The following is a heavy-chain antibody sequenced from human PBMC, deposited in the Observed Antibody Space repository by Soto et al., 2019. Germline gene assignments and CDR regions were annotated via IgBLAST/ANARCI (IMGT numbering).Heavy chain of an antibody. CDR2: ISWNSGSI. D-gene: IGHD3-3*01. J-gene: IGHJ6*03. Sequence: ESGGGLVQPGRSLRLSCAASGFTFDDYAMHWVRQAPGKGLEWVSGISWNSGSIGYADSVKGRFTISRDNAKNSLYLQMNSLRAEDTALYYCAKSESGNLEWLSDYYYYYMDVWGKGTTVTVSS. CDR1: GFTFDDYA. CDR3: AKSESGNLEWLSDYYYYYMDV. V-gene: IGHV3-9*01.